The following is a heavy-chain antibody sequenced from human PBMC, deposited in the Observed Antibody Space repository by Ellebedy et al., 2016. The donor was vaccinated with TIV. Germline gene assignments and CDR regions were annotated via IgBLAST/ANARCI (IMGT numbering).Heavy chain of an antibody. D-gene: IGHD2-2*01. CDR2: ISAYNGNT. J-gene: IGHJ6*02. CDR3: ARDGVGYCSSTSCPSSHGMDV. V-gene: IGHV1-18*01. Sequence: ASVKVSCXASGYTFTSYGISWVRQAPGQGLEWMGWISAYNGNTNYAQKLQGRVTMTTDTSTSTAYMELRSLRSDDTAVYYCARDGVGYCSSTSCPSSHGMDVWGQGTTVTVSS. CDR1: GYTFTSYG.